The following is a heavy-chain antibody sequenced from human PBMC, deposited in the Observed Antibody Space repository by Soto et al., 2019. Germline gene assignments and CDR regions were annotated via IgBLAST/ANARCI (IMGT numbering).Heavy chain of an antibody. CDR3: ARVKGDTVTTKDYYYYGMDV. J-gene: IGHJ6*02. V-gene: IGHV4-34*01. CDR1: GGSFSGYY. CDR2: INHSGST. Sequence: SETLSLTCAVYGGSFSGYYWSWIRQPPGKGLEWIGEINHSGSTNYNPSLKSRVTISVDTSKNQFSLKLSSVTAADTAVYYCARVKGDTVTTKDYYYYGMDVWGQGTTVTSP. D-gene: IGHD4-17*01.